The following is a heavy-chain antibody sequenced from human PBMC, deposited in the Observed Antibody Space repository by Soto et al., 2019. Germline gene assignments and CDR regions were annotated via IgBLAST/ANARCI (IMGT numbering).Heavy chain of an antibody. J-gene: IGHJ6*02. CDR3: ARAIAFRDLYTRMHNGMDV. Sequence: QVQLVQSGAEVKKPGASVKVSCKASGYTFSSFDINWVRQATGQGLEWMGWMNPNSGHTAFGQKFQGRVTMTRNTSTSTAYMELRSLRSEDTAVYYCARAIAFRDLYTRMHNGMDVWGQGTTVSVSS. D-gene: IGHD2-15*01. CDR2: MNPNSGHT. V-gene: IGHV1-8*01. CDR1: GYTFSSFD.